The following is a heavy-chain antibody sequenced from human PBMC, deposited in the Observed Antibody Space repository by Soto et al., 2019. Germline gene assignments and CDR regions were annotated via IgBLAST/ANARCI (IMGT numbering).Heavy chain of an antibody. D-gene: IGHD2-21*01. CDR1: GFTFSSYA. J-gene: IGHJ3*02. CDR2: ISGSGGST. V-gene: IGHV3-23*01. CDR3: AKVPTLAYWGGDCYGNDAFNI. Sequence: PGGSLRLSCAASGFTFSSYAMSWVRQAPGKGLEWVSAISGSGGSTYYADSVKGRFTISRDNSKNTLYLQMNSLRAEDTAVYYWAKVPTLAYWGGDCYGNDAFNIGGQGKMVTVSS.